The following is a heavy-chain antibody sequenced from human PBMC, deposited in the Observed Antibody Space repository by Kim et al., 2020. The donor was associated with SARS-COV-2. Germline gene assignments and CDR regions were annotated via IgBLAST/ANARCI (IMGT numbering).Heavy chain of an antibody. CDR3: AKEPPGDGSGFDY. Sequence: GGSLRLSCAASGFTFDDYAMHWVRQAPGKGLEWVSGISWNSGSIGYADSVKGRFTISGDNAKNSLYLQMNSLRAEDTALYYCAKEPPGDGSGFDYWGQGTLVTVSS. D-gene: IGHD7-27*01. CDR2: ISWNSGSI. CDR1: GFTFDDYA. J-gene: IGHJ4*02. V-gene: IGHV3-9*01.